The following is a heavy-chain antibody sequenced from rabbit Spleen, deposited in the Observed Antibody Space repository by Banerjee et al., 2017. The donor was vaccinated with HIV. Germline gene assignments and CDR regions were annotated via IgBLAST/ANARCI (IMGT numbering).Heavy chain of an antibody. V-gene: IGHV1S40*01. J-gene: IGHJ6*01. CDR2: IAAGSGGTT. CDR3: AMNDADTYVYGMDL. D-gene: IGHD6-1*01. Sequence: QSLEESGGGLVQPEGSLTLTCKASGFSFISGYYVCWVRQAPGKGLEWIACIAAGSGGTTYYASWAKGRFTISKTSSTTVTLQMTSLTAADTATYFCAMNDADTYVYGMDLWGPGTLVTVS. CDR1: GFSFISGYY.